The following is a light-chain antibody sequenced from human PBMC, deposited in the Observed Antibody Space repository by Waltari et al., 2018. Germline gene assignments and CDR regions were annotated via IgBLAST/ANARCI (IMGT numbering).Light chain of an antibody. J-gene: IGKJ2*01. Sequence: DIQMTQSPSSLSASLGDRVTITCRASLGNSSWLAWYQQTPEKTPKSLIYDASKLQSGVPERFRGRGSGTEFTLSISSLQPEEFATYYCQQYNSYPYTFGQGTKLEMK. CDR2: DAS. V-gene: IGKV1D-16*01. CDR3: QQYNSYPYT. CDR1: LGNSSW.